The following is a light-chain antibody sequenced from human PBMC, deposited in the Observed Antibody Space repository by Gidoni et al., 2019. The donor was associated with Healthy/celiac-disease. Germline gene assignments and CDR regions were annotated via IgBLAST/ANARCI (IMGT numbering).Light chain of an antibody. CDR2: DNN. J-gene: IGLJ3*02. CDR3: GTWDSSLSDWV. CDR1: SSNIGNNY. Sequence: QSVFTQPPSVSAAPGQKVTISCSGSSSNIGNNYVSWYQQLPGKAPKLLIYDNNKRPSGIPDRFSGSKSGTSATLGITGLQTGDEADYYCGTWDSSLSDWVFGGRTKLTVL. V-gene: IGLV1-51*01.